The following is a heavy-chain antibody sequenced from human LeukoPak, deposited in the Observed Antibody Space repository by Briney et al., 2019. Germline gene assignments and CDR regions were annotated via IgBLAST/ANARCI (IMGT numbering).Heavy chain of an antibody. J-gene: IGHJ5*02. D-gene: IGHD3-9*01. CDR1: GGSISSYY. Sequence: SETLSLTCTVSGGSISSYYWSWTRQPPGKGLEWIGYIYYSGSTNYNPSLKSRVTISVDTSKNQFSLKLSSVTAADTAVYYCARGSVILDWFDPWGQGTLVTVSS. CDR3: ARGSVILDWFDP. CDR2: IYYSGST. V-gene: IGHV4-59*01.